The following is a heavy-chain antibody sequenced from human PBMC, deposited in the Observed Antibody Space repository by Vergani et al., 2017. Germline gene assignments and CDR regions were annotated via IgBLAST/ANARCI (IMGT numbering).Heavy chain of an antibody. V-gene: IGHV3-23*01. Sequence: EVQLLESGGGLVQPGGSLRLSCAASGFTFSSYAMSWVRQAPGKGLEWVSGISGSGGSTYYADSVKGRFTISRDNSKNTLYLQMNSLRAEDTAVYYCVRRGVAGHFDYWGQGTLVTVSS. D-gene: IGHD6-19*01. CDR2: ISGSGGST. CDR1: GFTFSSYA. J-gene: IGHJ4*02. CDR3: VRRGVAGHFDY.